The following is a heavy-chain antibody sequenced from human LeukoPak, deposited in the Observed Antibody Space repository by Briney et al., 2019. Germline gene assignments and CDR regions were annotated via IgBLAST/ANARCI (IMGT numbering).Heavy chain of an antibody. D-gene: IGHD4-23*01. CDR1: GGSFSGYY. CDR3: ARHKATVVTRRFDY. V-gene: IGHV4-34*01. CDR2: INHSGST. Sequence: PSETLSLTCAVYGGSFSGYYWSWIRQPPGKGLEWIGEINHSGSTNYNPSLKSRVTISVDTSKNQFSLKLSSVTAADTAVYYCARHKATVVTRRFDYWGQGTLVTVSS. J-gene: IGHJ4*02.